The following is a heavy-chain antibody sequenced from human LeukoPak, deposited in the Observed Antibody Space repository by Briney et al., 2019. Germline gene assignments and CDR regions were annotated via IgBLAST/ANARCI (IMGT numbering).Heavy chain of an antibody. D-gene: IGHD2-2*01. Sequence: SETLSLTCTVSGGSISDYSWSWIRQPAGKGLEWIGRIYTSGSTNYNPSLKSRVTMSVDTSKNQFSLKLSSVTAADTAVYYCARDDDCSSTSCYAFDIWGQGTMVTVSS. CDR3: ARDDDCSSTSCYAFDI. V-gene: IGHV4-4*07. CDR2: IYTSGST. CDR1: GGSISDYS. J-gene: IGHJ3*02.